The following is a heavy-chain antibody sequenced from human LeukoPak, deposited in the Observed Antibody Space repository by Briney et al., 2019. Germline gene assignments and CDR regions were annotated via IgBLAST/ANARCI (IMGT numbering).Heavy chain of an antibody. CDR2: IYHSGST. CDR3: ARALGDYYGRERDAFDI. D-gene: IGHD3-10*01. V-gene: IGHV4-38-2*02. Sequence: SETLSLTCTVSGYSISSGYYWGWIRRPPGKGLEWIGSIYHSGSTYYNPSLKSRVTISVDTSKNQFSLKLSSVAAADTAVYYCARALGDYYGRERDAFDIWGQGTMVTDSS. CDR1: GYSISSGYY. J-gene: IGHJ3*02.